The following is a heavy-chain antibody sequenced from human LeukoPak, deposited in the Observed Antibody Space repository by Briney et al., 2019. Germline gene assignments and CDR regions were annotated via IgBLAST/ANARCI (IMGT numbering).Heavy chain of an antibody. Sequence: GGSLRLSCAASGFTFCSYDMNWVRQAPGEGLEWVSYITSSGTTIHYADSVKGRFTMSRDNAKNSLYLQMNSLRAEDTAVYYCARDWRGTGYYYAMDVWGQGTTVTVSS. D-gene: IGHD3-3*01. CDR2: ITSSGTTI. CDR1: GFTFCSYD. CDR3: ARDWRGTGYYYAMDV. V-gene: IGHV3-48*03. J-gene: IGHJ6*02.